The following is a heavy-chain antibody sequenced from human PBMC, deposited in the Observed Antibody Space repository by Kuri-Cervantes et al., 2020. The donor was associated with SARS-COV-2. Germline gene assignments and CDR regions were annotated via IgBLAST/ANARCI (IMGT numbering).Heavy chain of an antibody. J-gene: IGHJ4*02. CDR3: AGGYYYDSSGPVLRYYFDY. CDR2: INHSGST. V-gene: IGHV4-34*01. CDR1: GGSFSGYY. Sequence: GSLRLSCAVYGGSFSGYYWSWIRQPPGKGLEWIGEINHSGSTHYNPSLKSRVTISVDTSKNQFSLKLSSVTAADTAVYYCAGGYYYDSSGPVLRYYFDYWGQGTLVTVSS. D-gene: IGHD3-22*01.